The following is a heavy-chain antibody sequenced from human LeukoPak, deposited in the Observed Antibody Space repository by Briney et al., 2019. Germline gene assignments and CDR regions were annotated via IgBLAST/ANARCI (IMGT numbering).Heavy chain of an antibody. Sequence: GVSLRLSCAASGFTFSSCAMSWVRQAPGKGLEWVSAISGSGGRPYYADSVKGRFTISRDNSKNTLYLQMNSLRAEDTAVYYCARHPEPGYCSSTSCHESYFDYWGQGTLVTVSS. J-gene: IGHJ4*02. D-gene: IGHD2-2*01. CDR3: ARHPEPGYCSSTSCHESYFDY. V-gene: IGHV3-23*01. CDR1: GFTFSSCA. CDR2: ISGSGGRP.